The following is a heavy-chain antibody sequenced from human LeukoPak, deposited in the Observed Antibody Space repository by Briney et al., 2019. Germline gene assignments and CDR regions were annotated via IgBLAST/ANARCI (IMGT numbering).Heavy chain of an antibody. CDR2: INSDGSST. J-gene: IGHJ3*02. Sequence: TGGSLRPSCAASGFTFSSYWMHWVRQAPGKGLVWVSRINSDGSSTSYADSVKGRFTISRDNAKNTLYLQMNSLRAEDTAVYYCARGDYDFWSGHDAFDIWGQGTMVTVSS. CDR1: GFTFSSYW. CDR3: ARGDYDFWSGHDAFDI. D-gene: IGHD3-3*01. V-gene: IGHV3-74*01.